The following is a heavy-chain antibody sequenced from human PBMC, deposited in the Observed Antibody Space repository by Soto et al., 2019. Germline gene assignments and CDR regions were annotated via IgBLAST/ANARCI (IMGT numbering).Heavy chain of an antibody. Sequence: GGSLRLSCAASGFTFSSYGMHWVRQAPGKGLEWVAVISYDGSNKYYADSVKGRFTISRDNSKNTLYLQMNSLRAEDTAVYYCAKGSPYSSSWHYYYYYGMDVWGQGTTVTSP. CDR3: AKGSPYSSSWHYYYYYGMDV. CDR1: GFTFSSYG. D-gene: IGHD6-13*01. CDR2: ISYDGSNK. V-gene: IGHV3-30*18. J-gene: IGHJ6*02.